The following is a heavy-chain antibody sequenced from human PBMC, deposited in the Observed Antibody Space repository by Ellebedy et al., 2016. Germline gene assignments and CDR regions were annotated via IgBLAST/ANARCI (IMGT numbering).Heavy chain of an antibody. CDR3: AEYLDTAMAKGYFDY. Sequence: GESLKISXAASGFSFSSYAMSWVRQAPGKGLEWVSSVSGSGETTYYTDSVKGRFTMSRDNSKNTVYLQMNSLRAEDTAVYYCAEYLDTAMAKGYFDYWGQGTLVTVSS. CDR1: GFSFSSYA. V-gene: IGHV3-23*01. D-gene: IGHD5-18*01. CDR2: VSGSGETT. J-gene: IGHJ4*02.